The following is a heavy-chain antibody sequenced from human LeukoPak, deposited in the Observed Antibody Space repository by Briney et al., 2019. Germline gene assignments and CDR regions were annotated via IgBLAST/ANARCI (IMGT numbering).Heavy chain of an antibody. CDR2: ISAYNGNT. V-gene: IGHV1-18*04. Sequence: ASVKVSCKASGYTFTGYYMHWVRQAPGQGLEWMGWISAYNGNTNYAQKLQGRVTMTTDTSTSTAYMELRSLRSDDTAVYYCARGGKYYDILTGAFDIWGQGTMVTVSS. J-gene: IGHJ3*02. CDR1: GYTFTGYY. D-gene: IGHD3-9*01. CDR3: ARGGKYYDILTGAFDI.